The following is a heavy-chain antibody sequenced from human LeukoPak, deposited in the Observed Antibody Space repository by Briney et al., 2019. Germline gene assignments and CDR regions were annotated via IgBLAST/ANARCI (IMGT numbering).Heavy chain of an antibody. CDR2: IWFDGSNK. D-gene: IGHD1-26*01. Sequence: QPGRSLRLSCAASGFTFSSYGMHWVRQAPGKGLEWVAIIWFDGSNKYYADSVKGRFTISRDNSKNTLFLQMNSLRAEDTAVYYCARAFIGSYYVGDYWGQGTLVTVSP. CDR3: ARAFIGSYYVGDY. CDR1: GFTFSSYG. J-gene: IGHJ4*02. V-gene: IGHV3-33*01.